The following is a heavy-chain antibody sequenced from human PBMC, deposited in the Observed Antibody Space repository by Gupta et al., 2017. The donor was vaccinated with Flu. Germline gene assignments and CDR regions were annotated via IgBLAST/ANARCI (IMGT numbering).Heavy chain of an antibody. D-gene: IGHD3-22*01. J-gene: IGHJ4*02. Sequence: YYWSWSRQPTGKGLEGIGEINNSGSTKYKTSLKRRVTISVETSKNQVSLKLSSVTAAETAVDYCARGSADDYDSSGYYFDYWGQGTLVTVSS. CDR3: ARGSADDYDSSGYYFDY. V-gene: IGHV4-34*01. CDR1: YY. CDR2: INNSGST.